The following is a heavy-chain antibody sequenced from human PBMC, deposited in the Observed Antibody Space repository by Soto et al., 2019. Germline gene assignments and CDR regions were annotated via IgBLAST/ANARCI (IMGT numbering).Heavy chain of an antibody. CDR1: GGSISSGDYY. Sequence: PSETLSLTCTVSGGSISSGDYYWSWIRQPPGKGLEWIGYIYYSGSTYYNPSLKSRVTISVDTSKNQFSLKLSSVTAADTAVYYCAGARVYGITIFGVVGGPPGQLDPWGQGTLVTVSS. V-gene: IGHV4-30-4*01. CDR2: IYYSGST. J-gene: IGHJ5*02. CDR3: AGARVYGITIFGVVGGPPGQLDP. D-gene: IGHD3-3*01.